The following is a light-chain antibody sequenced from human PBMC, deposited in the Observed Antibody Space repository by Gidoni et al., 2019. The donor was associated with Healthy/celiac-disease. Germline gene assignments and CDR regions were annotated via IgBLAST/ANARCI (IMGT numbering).Light chain of an antibody. CDR2: GAS. CDR1: QSVSSSY. V-gene: IGKV3-20*01. CDR3: QQYGSSPPYT. J-gene: IGKJ2*01. Sequence: EIVLTQSPGTLSLSPGERATFSCRASQSVSSSYLAWYQQKPGQAPRLLIYGASSRATGIPDRFSGSRSGTDFTLTISRLEPEDFAVYYCQQYGSSPPYTFGQGTKLEIK.